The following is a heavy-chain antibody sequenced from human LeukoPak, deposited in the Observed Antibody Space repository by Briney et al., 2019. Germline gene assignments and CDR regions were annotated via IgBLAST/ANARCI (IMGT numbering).Heavy chain of an antibody. D-gene: IGHD2-2*01. Sequence: ASVKVSCKASGYTLTSYGISWVRQAPGQGLEWMGWISAYNGNTNYAQKLQGRVTMTTDTSTSTAYMELRSLRSDDTAVYYCARDFIVVVPAASPRGFDPWGQGTLVTVSS. V-gene: IGHV1-18*01. CDR1: GYTLTSYG. J-gene: IGHJ5*02. CDR3: ARDFIVVVPAASPRGFDP. CDR2: ISAYNGNT.